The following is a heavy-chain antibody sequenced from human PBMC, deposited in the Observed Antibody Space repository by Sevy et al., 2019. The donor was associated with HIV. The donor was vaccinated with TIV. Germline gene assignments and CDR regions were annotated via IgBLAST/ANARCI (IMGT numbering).Heavy chain of an antibody. CDR1: GGTFSSYA. CDR3: ARGPAYHDSLDY. Sequence: ASVKVSCKASGGTFSSYAISWVRQAPGQGLEWMGGIIPIFGTANYAQKFQGRVTITADKSTSTAYMELSSLRSEDTAVYYCARGPAYHDSLDYWGQRTLVTVSS. J-gene: IGHJ4*02. V-gene: IGHV1-69*06. D-gene: IGHD3-3*01. CDR2: IIPIFGTA.